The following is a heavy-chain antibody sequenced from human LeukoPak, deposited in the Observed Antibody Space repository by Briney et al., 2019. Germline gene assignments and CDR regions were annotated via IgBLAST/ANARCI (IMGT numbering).Heavy chain of an antibody. CDR3: GRHPSIVGAFGFAFDI. D-gene: IGHD1-26*01. V-gene: IGHV4-59*08. J-gene: IGHJ3*02. Sequence: PSETLSLTCTVSGGSISSYYWSWIRQPPGKGLEWIGYIYYSGSTNYNPSLKSRVTISVDTSKNQFSLKLSSVTAADTAVYYCGRHPSIVGAFGFAFDIWGQGTMVTVSP. CDR1: GGSISSYY. CDR2: IYYSGST.